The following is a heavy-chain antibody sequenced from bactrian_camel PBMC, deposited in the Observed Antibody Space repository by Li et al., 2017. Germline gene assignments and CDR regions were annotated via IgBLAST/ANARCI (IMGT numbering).Heavy chain of an antibody. CDR1: GISFGDSE. J-gene: IGHJ4*01. V-gene: IGHV3S55*01. CDR2: IDSDGST. D-gene: IGHD1*01. Sequence: HVQLVESGGGSAQAGGSLRLSCKAAGISFGDSEMGWYRQAPGQNPGHGCELVSSIDSDGSTYYADSVKGRFTISQDAAENTLYLQMNSLKFEDTAKYYCSNGLDRDRWRTPGPGTQVTVS.